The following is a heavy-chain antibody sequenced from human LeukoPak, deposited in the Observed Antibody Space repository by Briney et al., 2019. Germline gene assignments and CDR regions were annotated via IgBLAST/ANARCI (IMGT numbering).Heavy chain of an antibody. J-gene: IGHJ4*02. D-gene: IGHD3-3*01. CDR1: GYTFTSYY. V-gene: IGHV1-46*01. CDR2: INPSGGST. CDR3: ARVDPNYDFWSGYYPFDY. Sequence: ASVKVSCKASGYTFTSYYMHWVRQAPGQGLEWMGIINPSGGSTSYAQKFQGRVTMTRDTSISTAYMELSSLRSEDTAVYYCARVDPNYDFWSGYYPFDYWGQGTLVTVSS.